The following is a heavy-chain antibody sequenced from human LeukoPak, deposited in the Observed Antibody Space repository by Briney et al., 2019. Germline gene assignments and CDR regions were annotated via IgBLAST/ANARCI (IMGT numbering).Heavy chain of an antibody. CDR2: IYYSGST. D-gene: IGHD6-19*01. V-gene: IGHV4-31*02. CDR3: ARDVESVADAGDYFDY. CDR1: AGSIGRDVLY. Sequence: PSETLSLTCIVSAGSIGRDVLYWGGIRQHPGKGLEWIGYIYYSGSTYYNPSLKCRVTISVDTSKNQFSLKLSSVTAADTAVYYCARDVESVADAGDYFDYWGQGTLVTVSS. J-gene: IGHJ4*02.